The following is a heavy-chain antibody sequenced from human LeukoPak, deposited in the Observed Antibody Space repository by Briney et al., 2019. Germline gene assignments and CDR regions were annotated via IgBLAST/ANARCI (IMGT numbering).Heavy chain of an antibody. CDR3: ATDFPVDPSGRAY. CDR2: FDPEDGET. D-gene: IGHD5-12*01. Sequence: ASVKVSCKASGGTFSSYAISWVRQAPGKGLEWMGGFDPEDGETIYAQKFQGRVTMTEDTSTDTAYMELSSLRSEDTAVYYCATDFPVDPSGRAYWGQGTLVTVSS. V-gene: IGHV1-24*01. CDR1: GGTFSSYA. J-gene: IGHJ4*02.